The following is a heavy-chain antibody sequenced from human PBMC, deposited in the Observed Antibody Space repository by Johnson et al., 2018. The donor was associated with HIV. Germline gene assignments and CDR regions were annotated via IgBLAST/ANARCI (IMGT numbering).Heavy chain of an antibody. Sequence: MMLVESGGGLVQPGGSLRLSCAASGITVGTNYMSWVRQAPGKGLEWVSVIFSVGDVYYADSVKGRFTISRDNSKNMVYLQMNSLRAEDTAVYYCAKVGATVVTPRGEAFDIWGQGAMVTVSS. CDR3: AKVGATVVTPRGEAFDI. V-gene: IGHV3-66*02. CDR2: IFSVGDV. CDR1: GITVGTNY. D-gene: IGHD4-23*01. J-gene: IGHJ3*02.